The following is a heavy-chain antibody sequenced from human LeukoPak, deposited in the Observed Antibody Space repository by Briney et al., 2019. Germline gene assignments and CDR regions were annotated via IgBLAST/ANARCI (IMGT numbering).Heavy chain of an antibody. J-gene: IGHJ4*02. Sequence: GGSLRLSCAASGFTFSSYWMSWVRQAPGKGLEWVAVISYDGSNKYYADSVKGRFTISRDNSRNTLYVQMNSLRAEDTAVYYCARGSYSSSWKTFDYWGQGTLVTVSS. CDR1: GFTFSSYW. V-gene: IGHV3-30*03. CDR3: ARGSYSSSWKTFDY. D-gene: IGHD6-13*01. CDR2: ISYDGSNK.